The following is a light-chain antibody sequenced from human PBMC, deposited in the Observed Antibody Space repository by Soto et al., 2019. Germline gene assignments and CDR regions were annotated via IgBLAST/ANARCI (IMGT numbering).Light chain of an antibody. Sequence: DIQMTQSPSTLSASVGDRVTITCRASQSISSWLAWYQQKPGKAPKLLIYDASSLQTGVPSRFSGSGSGTHFTLTISTLQPEDFATYFCQQSYTTPWTFGQGTKVDIK. V-gene: IGKV1-39*01. J-gene: IGKJ1*01. CDR3: QQSYTTPWT. CDR1: QSISSW. CDR2: DAS.